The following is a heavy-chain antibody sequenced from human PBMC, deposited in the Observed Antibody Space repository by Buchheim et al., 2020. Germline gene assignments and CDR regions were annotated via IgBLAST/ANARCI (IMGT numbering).Heavy chain of an antibody. CDR2: ISGSGGST. Sequence: EVQLLESGGGLVQPGGSLRLSCEASGLTFSSYAMSWVRQAPGKGLEWVSAISGSGGSTYYADSVRGRFTISRDNSKNTLYLQMNSLGAEDTAVYYCDAAGDYGGNSVNYWGQGTL. CDR1: GLTFSSYA. V-gene: IGHV3-23*01. D-gene: IGHD4-23*01. J-gene: IGHJ4*02. CDR3: DAAGDYGGNSVNY.